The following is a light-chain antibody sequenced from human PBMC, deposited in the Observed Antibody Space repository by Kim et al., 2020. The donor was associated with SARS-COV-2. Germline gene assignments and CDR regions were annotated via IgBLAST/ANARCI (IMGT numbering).Light chain of an antibody. CDR2: AAS. CDR3: QQSNSTPLT. CDR1: QSISTN. J-gene: IGKJ4*01. V-gene: IGKV1-39*01. Sequence: ASVGDRVTITCRASQSISTNLKWYQQKSGKAPKLLIYAASSLQGGVPSRFSGSGSGTDFTLTISSLQREDSATYYCQQSNSTPLTFGGGTKVDIK.